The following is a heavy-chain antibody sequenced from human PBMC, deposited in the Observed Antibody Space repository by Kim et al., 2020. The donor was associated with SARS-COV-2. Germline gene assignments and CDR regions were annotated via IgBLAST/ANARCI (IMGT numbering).Heavy chain of an antibody. Sequence: GGSLRLSCATSGFIFNTYWMTWVRQAPGKGLEWVATIKYDGSERYYVDSAQGRFTVSRDNAKKSMFLQLNSLRADDTAVYFCARITIVREIGAFDAFDIWGQGTWVTVSS. D-gene: IGHD3-3*01. CDR3: ARITIVREIGAFDAFDI. V-gene: IGHV3-7*01. CDR2: IKYDGSER. J-gene: IGHJ3*02. CDR1: GFIFNTYW.